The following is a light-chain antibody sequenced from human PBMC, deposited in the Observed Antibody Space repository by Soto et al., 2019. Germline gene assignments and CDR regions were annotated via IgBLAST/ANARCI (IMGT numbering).Light chain of an antibody. J-gene: IGKJ4*01. Sequence: DILMTQSPSSPSASVGDRGTIPFRASQSISTYLNWYQQKPGKAPKXXIYAASSLETGVPSRFSGRGSGTDFTLTINNRQPADFATYYCQQGYRIPLTFGGGTKVDIK. CDR3: QQGYRIPLT. V-gene: IGKV1-39*01. CDR2: AAS. CDR1: QSISTY.